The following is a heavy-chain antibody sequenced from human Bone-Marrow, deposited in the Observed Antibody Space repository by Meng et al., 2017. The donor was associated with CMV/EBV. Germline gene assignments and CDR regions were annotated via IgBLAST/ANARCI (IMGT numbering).Heavy chain of an antibody. V-gene: IGHV1-2*02. Sequence: VQLVQSGAEVKKPGASVKVSCKASGYTFTGYYMHWVRQAPGQGPEWMGWINPNSGGTNYAQKFQGRVTMTRDTSISTAYMKLSRLRSDDTAVYYCARAHCSSTSCLIDYWGQGTLVTVSS. J-gene: IGHJ4*02. CDR2: INPNSGGT. CDR1: GYTFTGYY. D-gene: IGHD2-2*01. CDR3: ARAHCSSTSCLIDY.